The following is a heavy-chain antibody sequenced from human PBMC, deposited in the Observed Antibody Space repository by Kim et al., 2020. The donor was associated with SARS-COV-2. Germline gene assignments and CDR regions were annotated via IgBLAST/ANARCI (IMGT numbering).Heavy chain of an antibody. Sequence: GGSLRLSCAASGFTFSSYEMNWVRQAPGKGLEWVSYISSSGSTIYYADSVKGRFTISRDNAKNSLYLQMNSLRAEDTAVYYCASLDSSGYLNWFDPWGQGTLVTVSS. J-gene: IGHJ5*02. CDR2: ISSSGSTI. D-gene: IGHD3-22*01. CDR3: ASLDSSGYLNWFDP. V-gene: IGHV3-48*03. CDR1: GFTFSSYE.